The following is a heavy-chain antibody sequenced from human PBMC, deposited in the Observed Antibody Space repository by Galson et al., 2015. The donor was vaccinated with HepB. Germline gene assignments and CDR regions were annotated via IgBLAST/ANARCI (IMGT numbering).Heavy chain of an antibody. D-gene: IGHD5-12*01. Sequence: SVKVSCQASGGTFSNYAVNWVRQAPGQGLEWMGRTIPFVGVTNYAQKFQGRVTFSADTSTSTAYMELSTLRSEDTAVYFCAGDSKGVATNHWGQGTLVTVSS. J-gene: IGHJ5*02. V-gene: IGHV1-69*04. CDR3: AGDSKGVATNH. CDR2: TIPFVGVT. CDR1: GGTFSNYA.